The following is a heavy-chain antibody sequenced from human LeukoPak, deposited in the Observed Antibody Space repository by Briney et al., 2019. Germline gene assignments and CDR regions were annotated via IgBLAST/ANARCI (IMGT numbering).Heavy chain of an antibody. CDR1: GFIFRNYA. J-gene: IGHJ4*02. V-gene: IGHV3-30*18. CDR3: AKDRDSSTWSFFDF. CDR2: GSHDGRNK. D-gene: IGHD6-13*01. Sequence: GGSLRLSCVASGFIFRNYAMHWVRQAPGKGLEWVAVGSHDGRNKIYGDSEKGRFTISRDNSKNTVYLQMDNLRPEDTAVYYCAKDRDSSTWSFFDFWGQGTLVTVSS.